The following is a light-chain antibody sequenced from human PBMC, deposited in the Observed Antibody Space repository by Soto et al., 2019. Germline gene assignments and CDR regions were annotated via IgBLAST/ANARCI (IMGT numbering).Light chain of an antibody. CDR3: QSYDSSLSAF. CDR1: SSNIGAGYD. CDR2: GNS. Sequence: QSVLTQPPSVSGAPGQRVTISCTGSSSNIGAGYDVHWYQQLPGTAPKLLIYGNSNRPSGVPDRFSGSKSGTSASLAITGLQAEDGADYYCQSYDSSLSAFFGTGTKLTVL. J-gene: IGLJ1*01. V-gene: IGLV1-40*01.